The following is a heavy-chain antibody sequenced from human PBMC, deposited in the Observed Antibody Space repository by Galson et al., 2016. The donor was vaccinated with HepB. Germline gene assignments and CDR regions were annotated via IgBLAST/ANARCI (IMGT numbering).Heavy chain of an antibody. CDR2: FDPEHAET. Sequence: SVKVSCKVSGYTLTDLSIHWVRQAPGKGLEWMGGFDPEHAETIYAQKFQGRVTMAEDFTAHTAYLKLRSLASEDSAVYYCAPRNHGYFQLWGQGTLVTVSS. CDR3: APRNHGYFQL. D-gene: IGHD1-14*01. CDR1: GYTLTDLS. J-gene: IGHJ1*01. V-gene: IGHV1-24*01.